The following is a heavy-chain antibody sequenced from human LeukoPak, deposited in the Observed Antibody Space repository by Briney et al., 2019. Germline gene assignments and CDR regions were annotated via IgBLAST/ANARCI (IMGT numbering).Heavy chain of an antibody. CDR3: ARDRDDYFDY. CDR1: GFTFSSYE. D-gene: IGHD3-10*01. J-gene: IGHJ4*02. V-gene: IGHV3-53*01. Sequence: PGGSLRLPCAASGFTFSSYEMNWVRQAPGKGLEWVSVIYSGGSTYYADSVKGRFTISRDNSKNTLYLQMNSLRAEDTALYYCARDRDDYFDYWGQGTLVTVSS. CDR2: IYSGGST.